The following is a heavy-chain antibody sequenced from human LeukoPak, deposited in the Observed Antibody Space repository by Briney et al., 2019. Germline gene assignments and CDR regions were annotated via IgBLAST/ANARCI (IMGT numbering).Heavy chain of an antibody. D-gene: IGHD3-3*01. V-gene: IGHV3-9*03. J-gene: IGHJ4*02. CDR2: ISWNSGSI. CDR3: AKVPLRYFWSGYPRYYFDY. Sequence: PGRSLRLSCAASGFTFDDYAMHWVRQAPGKGLEWVSGISWNSGSIGYADSVKGRFTISRDNAKNSLYLQMNSLRAEDMALYYCAKVPLRYFWSGYPRYYFDYWGQGTLVTVSS. CDR1: GFTFDDYA.